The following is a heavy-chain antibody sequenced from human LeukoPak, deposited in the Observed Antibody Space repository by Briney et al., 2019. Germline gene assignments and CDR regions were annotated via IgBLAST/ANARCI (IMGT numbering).Heavy chain of an antibody. D-gene: IGHD3-3*01. CDR3: ARDLNDFWSGYYIIVRGFDP. Sequence: GASVKVSCKASGYTFTSYAMNWVRQAPGQGLEWMGWINTNTGNPTYAQGFTGRFVFSLDTSVSTAYLQISSLKAEDTAVYYCARDLNDFWSGYYIIVRGFDPWGQGTLVTVSS. CDR2: INTNTGNP. CDR1: GYTFTSYA. J-gene: IGHJ5*02. V-gene: IGHV7-4-1*02.